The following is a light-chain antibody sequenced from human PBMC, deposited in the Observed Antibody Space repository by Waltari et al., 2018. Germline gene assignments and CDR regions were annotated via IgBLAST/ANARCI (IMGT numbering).Light chain of an antibody. CDR1: SPKLGNTY. V-gene: IGLV1-51*01. Sequence: QSVLTQPPSVSAAPGQKVTIPCYGSSPKLGNTYVFCYQQLPGTAPKLLIYDNNKRPSGIPDRFSGSKSGTSATLGITGLQTGDEADYYCGTWDSSLSAYVFGTGTKVTVL. J-gene: IGLJ1*01. CDR3: GTWDSSLSAYV. CDR2: DNN.